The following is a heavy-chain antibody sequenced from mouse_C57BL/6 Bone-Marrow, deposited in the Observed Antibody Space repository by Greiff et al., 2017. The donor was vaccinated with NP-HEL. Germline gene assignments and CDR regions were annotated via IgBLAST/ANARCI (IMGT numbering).Heavy chain of an antibody. CDR1: GYTFTDYY. V-gene: IGHV1-76*01. D-gene: IGHD2-10*02. Sequence: QVQLKESGAELVRPGASVKLSCKASGYTFTDYYINWVKQRPGQGLEWIARIYPGSGNTYYNEKFKGKATLTAENSSSTAYMQLSSLTSEDSAVYFCARGRRIPYGDYFDYWGQGTTLTVSS. J-gene: IGHJ2*01. CDR3: ARGRRIPYGDYFDY. CDR2: IYPGSGNT.